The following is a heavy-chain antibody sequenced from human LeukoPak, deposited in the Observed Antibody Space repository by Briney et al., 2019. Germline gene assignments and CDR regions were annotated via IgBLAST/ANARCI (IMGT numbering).Heavy chain of an antibody. V-gene: IGHV3-30*02. Sequence: PGGSLRLSCAASGFTFSSYWMSWVRQAPGKGLEWVAFIRYDANIKYFADSVKGRFTISRDTSKNTLYLQMNSLRAEDTAVYYCAKGRYYDNTGYPIDYWGQGTLVTVSS. CDR2: IRYDANIK. CDR3: AKGRYYDNTGYPIDY. J-gene: IGHJ4*02. CDR1: GFTFSSYW. D-gene: IGHD3-22*01.